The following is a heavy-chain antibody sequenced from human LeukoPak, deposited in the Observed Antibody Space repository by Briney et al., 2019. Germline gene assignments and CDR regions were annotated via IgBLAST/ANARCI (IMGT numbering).Heavy chain of an antibody. CDR2: KKNSGST. D-gene: IGHD4-4*01. J-gene: IGHJ6*02. V-gene: IGHV4-34*01. Sequence: SETPSPTRAVYCGCLSWYYLGWVRPPPRKGGGGVGGKKNSGSTNYNPSLKSRVTISVDTSKNQFSLKLSSVTAADTAVYYCARAYSNFPYYYYYYGMDVWGQGTTVTVSS. CDR3: ARAYSNFPYYYYYYGMDV. CDR1: CGCLSWYY.